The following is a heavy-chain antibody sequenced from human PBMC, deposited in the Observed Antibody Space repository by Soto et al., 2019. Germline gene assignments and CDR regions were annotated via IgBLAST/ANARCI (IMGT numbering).Heavy chain of an antibody. CDR2: ISGSGGST. V-gene: IGHV3-23*01. CDR1: GFTFSSYA. CDR3: AKETGYSSSWYRYYYYGMDV. J-gene: IGHJ6*02. D-gene: IGHD6-13*01. Sequence: GGSLRLSCAASGFTFSSYAMSWVRQAPGKGLEWVSAISGSGGSTYYADSVKGRFTISRDNSKNTLYLQMNSLRAEDTAVYYCAKETGYSSSWYRYYYYGMDVWGQGTTVTVSS.